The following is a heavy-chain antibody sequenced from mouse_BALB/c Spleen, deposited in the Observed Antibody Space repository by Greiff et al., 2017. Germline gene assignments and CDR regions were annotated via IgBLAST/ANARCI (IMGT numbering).Heavy chain of an antibody. D-gene: IGHD1-1*01. J-gene: IGHJ2*01. V-gene: IGHV1-69*02. CDR3: ARGPIYYYGSSYFDY. CDR1: GYTFTSYW. CDR2: IDPSDSET. Sequence: QVQLQQSGAELVKPGAPVKLSCKASGYTFTSYWMNWVKQRPGRGLEWIGRIDPSDSETHYNQKFKDKATLTVDKSSSTAYIQLSSLTSEDSAVYYCARGPIYYYGSSYFDYWGQGTTLTVSS.